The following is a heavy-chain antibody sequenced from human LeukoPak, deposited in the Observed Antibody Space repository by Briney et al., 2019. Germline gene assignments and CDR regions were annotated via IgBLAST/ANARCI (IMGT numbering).Heavy chain of an antibody. Sequence: GGSLRLSCAASGFTFDDYGMSWVRQAPGKGLEWVSGINWNGGSTGYADSVKGRFTISRDNAENSLYLQMNSLRAEDTALYYCARDSDYGVTGGAFDIWGQGTMVTVSS. CDR3: ARDSDYGVTGGAFDI. CDR2: INWNGGST. CDR1: GFTFDDYG. J-gene: IGHJ3*02. D-gene: IGHD4-17*01. V-gene: IGHV3-20*04.